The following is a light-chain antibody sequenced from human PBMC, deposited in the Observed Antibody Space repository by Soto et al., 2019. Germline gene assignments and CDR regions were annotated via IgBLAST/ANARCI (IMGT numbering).Light chain of an antibody. CDR2: GAS. Sequence: EIVLTQSPGTLSLSPGERDTLSCRASQSVSSNYLAWYQQKPGQAPRLLIYGASSRATGIPDRFSGSGSGTDFTLTITILEPEDFAVYYCQQYGSSPWTVGQGTKVEIK. J-gene: IGKJ1*01. CDR3: QQYGSSPWT. V-gene: IGKV3-20*01. CDR1: QSVSSNY.